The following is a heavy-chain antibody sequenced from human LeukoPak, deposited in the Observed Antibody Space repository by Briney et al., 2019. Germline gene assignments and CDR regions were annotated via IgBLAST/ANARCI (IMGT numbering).Heavy chain of an antibody. CDR3: ARGVTDYYYYYMDV. V-gene: IGHV1-18*01. CDR2: INAYNGNT. D-gene: IGHD4-11*01. Sequence: ASVKVSCKASGYTFTSYGISWVRQAPGQGLEWMGWINAYNGNTNYAQKLQGRVTMTTDTSTSTAYMELRSLRSDDTAVYYCARGVTDYYYYYMDVWGKGTTVTVSS. J-gene: IGHJ6*03. CDR1: GYTFTSYG.